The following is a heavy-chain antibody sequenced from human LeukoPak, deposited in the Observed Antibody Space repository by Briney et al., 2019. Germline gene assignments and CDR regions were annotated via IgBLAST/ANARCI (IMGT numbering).Heavy chain of an antibody. D-gene: IGHD3-22*01. CDR2: IKPDGTTK. J-gene: IGHJ4*02. CDR3: ARGAYYYED. Sequence: GGSLRLSCAASGFPFSSYSMTWVRQAPGKGLEWVANIKPDGTTKFYVDSVKGRFTISRDNAKNSLHLQMNSLRAEDTAVYYCARGAYYYEDWGQGTLVTVSS. CDR1: GFPFSSYS. V-gene: IGHV3-7*01.